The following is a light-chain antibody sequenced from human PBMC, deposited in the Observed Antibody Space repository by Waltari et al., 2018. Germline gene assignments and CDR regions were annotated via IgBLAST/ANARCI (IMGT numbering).Light chain of an antibody. Sequence: EVVLTQSPGTLSLSPGDGATLSCRASQSVNSNYIAWYQQKPGQAPRPLIYGASTRATGIPDRFTGSGSGTDFTLTISRLEPGDFAVYYCQHYGTSRTFGQGTKVEIK. J-gene: IGKJ1*01. V-gene: IGKV3-20*01. CDR3: QHYGTSRT. CDR2: GAS. CDR1: QSVNSNY.